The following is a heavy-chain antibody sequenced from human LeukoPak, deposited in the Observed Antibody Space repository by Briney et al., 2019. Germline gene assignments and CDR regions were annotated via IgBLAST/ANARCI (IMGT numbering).Heavy chain of an antibody. CDR2: ISGSGGSK. J-gene: IGHJ6*04. D-gene: IGHD2-2*01. Sequence: GGSLRLSCAASGFTFSSYAMSWVRQAPGKGLEWVSAISGSGGSKYYADSVKGRLTISRDNAKHSLYLPMNNQRAEDTAAYYCARDAHSNQVLSWGPTWGKRTTVTVSS. CDR3: ARDAHSNQVLSWGPT. V-gene: IGHV3-23*01. CDR1: GFTFSSYA.